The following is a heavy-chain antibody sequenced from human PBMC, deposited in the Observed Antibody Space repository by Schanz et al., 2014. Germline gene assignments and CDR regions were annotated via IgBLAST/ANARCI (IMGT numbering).Heavy chain of an antibody. J-gene: IGHJ4*02. Sequence: EVQLVESGGGLVQPGGSLRLSCAASGFTFGDYAMTWVRQAPGKGLEWVSAISASGGTTYYADSVKGRFTISRDNSKNTLYLQMNSLRAEDTAVYYCARPPHDSSGYYPFDYWGQGTLVTVSS. D-gene: IGHD3-22*01. CDR3: ARPPHDSSGYYPFDY. CDR1: GFTFGDYA. V-gene: IGHV3-23*04. CDR2: ISASGGTT.